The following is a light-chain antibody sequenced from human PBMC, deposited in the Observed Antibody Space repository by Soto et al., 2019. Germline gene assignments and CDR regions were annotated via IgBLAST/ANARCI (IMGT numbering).Light chain of an antibody. CDR3: QQRNSWPPWT. CDR2: DAL. Sequence: EIVLTQSPATLSLSPGERATLSCRASQGIGTYLAWYQQKPGQAPRLLIYDALHRATGIPARFSGSGSGTDFTLTITSLEPEDFAVSYCQQRNSWPPWTFGQGTKVEIK. CDR1: QGIGTY. V-gene: IGKV3-11*01. J-gene: IGKJ1*01.